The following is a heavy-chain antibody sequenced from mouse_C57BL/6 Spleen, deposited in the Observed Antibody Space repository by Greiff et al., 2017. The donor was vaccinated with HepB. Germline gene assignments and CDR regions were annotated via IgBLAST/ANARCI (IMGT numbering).Heavy chain of an antibody. CDR2: IYPRSGNT. CDR1: GYTFTSYD. D-gene: IGHD2-1*01. V-gene: IGHV1-81*01. Sequence: QVQLQQSGAELARPGASVKLSCKASGYTFTSYDISWVKQRTGQGLEWIGEIYPRSGNTYYNEKFKGKATLTADKSSSTAYMELRSLTSEDSAVYFCARGGLYYGNYGLAYWGQGTLVTVSA. J-gene: IGHJ3*01. CDR3: ARGGLYYGNYGLAY.